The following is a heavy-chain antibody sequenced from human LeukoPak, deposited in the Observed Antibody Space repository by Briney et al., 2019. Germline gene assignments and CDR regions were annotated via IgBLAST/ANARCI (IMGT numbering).Heavy chain of an antibody. CDR3: ATRGEYYDSSGYDIDY. CDR1: GGSFSGYY. V-gene: IGHV4-34*01. Sequence: SETLSLTCAVYGGSFSGYYWNWIRQPPGKGLEWIGEINHSGSTNYNPSLKSRVTISVDTSKNQFSLKLSSVTAADTAVYCCATRGEYYDSSGYDIDYWGQGTLVTVSS. D-gene: IGHD3-22*01. CDR2: INHSGST. J-gene: IGHJ4*02.